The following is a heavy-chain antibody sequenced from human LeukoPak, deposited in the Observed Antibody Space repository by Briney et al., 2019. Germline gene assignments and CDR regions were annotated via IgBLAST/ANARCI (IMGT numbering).Heavy chain of an antibody. J-gene: IGHJ6*03. CDR3: VRGRDYDLWSGYPTMDV. Sequence: GGSLRLSCAASGFTFSDYYMSWIRQAPGKGLEWVSSISTSSSYIFYADSVKGRFTISRDYAKNSLYLQMNSLRAEDTAVYYCVRGRDYDLWSGYPTMDVWGKGTTVTVSS. D-gene: IGHD3-3*01. CDR2: ISTSSSYI. CDR1: GFTFSDYY. V-gene: IGHV3-11*06.